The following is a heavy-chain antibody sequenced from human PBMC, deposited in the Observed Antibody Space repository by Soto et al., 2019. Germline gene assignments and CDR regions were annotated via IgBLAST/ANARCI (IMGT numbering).Heavy chain of an antibody. J-gene: IGHJ4*01. CDR2: MYAGGDT. Sequence: VGSLRLSCGASGLSVSDNYMGWVRQAPGRGLEWVSVMYAGGDTHYADSVKGRFTISRDKSENTLYLQMNSLRDEDTGVYFCVSRIPSWVCEYWGLGTLVSVSS. CDR1: GLSVSDNY. D-gene: IGHD2-21*01. V-gene: IGHV3-53*01. CDR3: VSRIPSWVCEY.